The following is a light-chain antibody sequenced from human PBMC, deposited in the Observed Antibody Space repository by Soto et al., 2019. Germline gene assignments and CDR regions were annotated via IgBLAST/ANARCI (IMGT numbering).Light chain of an antibody. Sequence: IMLTQSPCAVSASPGGRATLSCRSSETVYDRQLAWYQQRAGQAPRLLIYAISTRAAGIPDRFSGSGSGTDFTLTISRVEPADSAMYYCQQFGISWWTFAQG. V-gene: IGKV3-20*01. CDR3: QQFGISWWT. CDR2: AIS. J-gene: IGKJ5*01. CDR1: ETVYDRQ.